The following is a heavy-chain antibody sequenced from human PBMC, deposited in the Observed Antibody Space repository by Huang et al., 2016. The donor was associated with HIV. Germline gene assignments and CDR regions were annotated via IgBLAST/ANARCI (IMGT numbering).Heavy chain of an antibody. V-gene: IGHV1-18*01. CDR1: GYTFTSYG. J-gene: IGHJ3*02. D-gene: IGHD3-22*01. CDR3: ARDPKYHRIGYYSQRRGIDI. CDR2: ISASSGDT. Sequence: QIQLMQSGPELKQPGASVKVSCKASGYTFTSYGITWVRQAPGQGPAWMGWISASSGDTEYAQKFQGRVTLTTDTSTNIAYMELRSLRSDDTAKYYCARDPKYHRIGYYSQRRGIDIWGQGTMVSVSS.